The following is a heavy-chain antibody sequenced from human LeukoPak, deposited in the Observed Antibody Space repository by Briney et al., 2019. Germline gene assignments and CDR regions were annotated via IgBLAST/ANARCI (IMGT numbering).Heavy chain of an antibody. D-gene: IGHD6-13*01. CDR1: GYTFTSYG. V-gene: IGHV1-18*01. J-gene: IGHJ5*02. CDR3: ARDKGIAATEKLNWFDP. Sequence: ASVKVSCKASGYTFTSYGISWVRQAPGQGLEWMGWISAYNGNTNYAQKLQGRVTMTTDTSASTAYMELSSLRPEDTAVYYCARDKGIAATEKLNWFDPWGQGTLVTVSS. CDR2: ISAYNGNT.